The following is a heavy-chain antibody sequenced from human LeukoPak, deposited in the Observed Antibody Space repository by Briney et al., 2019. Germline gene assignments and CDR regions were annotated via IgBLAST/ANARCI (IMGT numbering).Heavy chain of an antibody. CDR2: ISTYNGNT. V-gene: IGHV1-18*01. CDR3: ARDLPYSSSWESIDY. D-gene: IGHD6-13*01. CDR1: GYTFTSYG. J-gene: IGHJ4*02. Sequence: ASVKVSCKASGYTFTSYGIIWVRQAPGQGLEWMGWISTYNGNTNYAQKIQGRVTMTTDTSTSTAYMELRSLRSDDTAVYYCARDLPYSSSWESIDYWGQGTLVTVS.